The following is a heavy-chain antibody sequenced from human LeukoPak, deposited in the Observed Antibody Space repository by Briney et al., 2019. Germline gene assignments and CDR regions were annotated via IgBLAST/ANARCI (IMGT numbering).Heavy chain of an antibody. CDR3: AKGEGYYYDSSGYYSSFDY. CDR1: GFTFSNYA. Sequence: PGGSLRLSSAASGFTFSNYAMSWVRQAPGKGLEWVSVISGSSGSTYYADSVTGRFTISRDNSKNTLYLQMNSLRVEDTAVYYCAKGEGYYYDSSGYYSSFDYWGQGTLVTVSS. V-gene: IGHV3-23*01. D-gene: IGHD3-22*01. J-gene: IGHJ4*02. CDR2: ISGSSGST.